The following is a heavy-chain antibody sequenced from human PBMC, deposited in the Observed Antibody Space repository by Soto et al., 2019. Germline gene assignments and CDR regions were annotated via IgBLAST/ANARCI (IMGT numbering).Heavy chain of an antibody. CDR1: GGSISSYY. D-gene: IGHD3-9*01. J-gene: IGHJ6*03. CDR3: ARTYTYYDILTGPRVGYYYMDV. CDR2: IYYSGST. Sequence: SETLSLTCTVSGGSISSYYWSWIRQPPGKGLEWIGYIYYSGSTNYNPSLKSRVTIAVETSKNQFSLKLSSVTAADTAVYYCARTYTYYDILTGPRVGYYYMDVWGKGTTVTVSS. V-gene: IGHV4-59*01.